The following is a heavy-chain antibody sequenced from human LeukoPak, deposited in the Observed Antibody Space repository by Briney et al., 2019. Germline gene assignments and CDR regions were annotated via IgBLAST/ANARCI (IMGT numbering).Heavy chain of an antibody. CDR3: VHRMTAAVTGYFDY. J-gene: IGHJ4*02. CDR1: GFSLSTSGVG. CDR2: IYWDDDK. D-gene: IGHD4-23*01. V-gene: IGHV2-5*02. Sequence: KGSGPTLVKPTQTLTLTCTFSGFSLSTSGVGVGWIRQPPGKALEWLALIYWDDDKRYSPSLKSRLTITKDTSKNQVVLTMTNMDPVDTATYYCVHRMTAAVTGYFDYWGQGTLVTVSS.